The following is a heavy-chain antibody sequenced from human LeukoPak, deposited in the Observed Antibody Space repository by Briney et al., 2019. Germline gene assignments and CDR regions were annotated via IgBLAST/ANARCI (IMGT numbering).Heavy chain of an antibody. V-gene: IGHV6-1*01. J-gene: IGHJ4*02. CDR2: TYYRSKWYN. CDR3: AREGYNYYGSGSYYPFDC. Sequence: SQTLSLTCAISGDSVSSNSAAWNWIRQSPSRGLEWLGRTYYRSKWYNDYAVSVKSRITINPDTSKNQFSLQLNSVTPEDTAVYYCAREGYNYYGSGSYYPFDCWGQGTLVTVS. CDR1: GDSVSSNSAA. D-gene: IGHD3-10*01.